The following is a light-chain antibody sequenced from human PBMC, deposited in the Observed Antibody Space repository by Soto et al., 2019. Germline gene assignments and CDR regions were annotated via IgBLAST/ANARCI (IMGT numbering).Light chain of an antibody. CDR2: DVS. CDR1: SSGVGIYNS. J-gene: IGLJ2*01. CDR3: SSYTHSTPLV. Sequence: QSALTQPPSVSGSPGQSVTIPCTGTSSGVGIYNSVSWYQQPPGTAPKLMIYDVSNRPSEVPDRFSGSKSGNTAALTISGLQAEDEGDYYCSSYTHSTPLVFGGGTKLTVL. V-gene: IGLV2-18*02.